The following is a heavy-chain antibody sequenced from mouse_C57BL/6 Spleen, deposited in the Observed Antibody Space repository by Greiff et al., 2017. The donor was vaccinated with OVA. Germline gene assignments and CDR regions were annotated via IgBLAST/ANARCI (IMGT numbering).Heavy chain of an antibody. CDR2: IDPSDSYT. J-gene: IGHJ4*01. Sequence: QVQLQQPGAELVKPGASVKLSCKASGYTFTSYWMQWVKQRPGQGLEWIGEIDPSDSYTNYNQKFKGKATLTVETSSSTAYMQLSSLTSEDSAVYYCARKLRLRAMDYWGQGTSVTVSS. CDR3: ARKLRLRAMDY. V-gene: IGHV1-50*01. D-gene: IGHD3-2*02. CDR1: GYTFTSYW.